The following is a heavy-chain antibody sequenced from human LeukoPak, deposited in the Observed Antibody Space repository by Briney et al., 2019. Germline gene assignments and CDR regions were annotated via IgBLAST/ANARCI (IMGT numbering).Heavy chain of an antibody. J-gene: IGHJ4*02. Sequence: GAAVKASCKASGYTFTSYAIHWVRQSPGQGLEWMGWITPSGGTDYPQKFQGRVAITWDTSITTAYMDLSRLTSDDTAGYYCARDRYGDGFAHLDYWGQGTLVTVSS. CDR1: GYTFTSYA. CDR2: ITPSGGT. CDR3: ARDRYGDGFAHLDY. V-gene: IGHV1-2*02. D-gene: IGHD5-24*01.